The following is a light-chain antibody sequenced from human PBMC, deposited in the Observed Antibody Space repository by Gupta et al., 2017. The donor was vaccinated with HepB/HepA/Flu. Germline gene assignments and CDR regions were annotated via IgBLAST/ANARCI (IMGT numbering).Light chain of an antibody. CDR3: ATWENTRNSFV. V-gene: IGLV1-51*01. CDR1: VSNIGNNY. CDR2: DNN. J-gene: IGLJ2*01. Sequence: QSVLPQPPSVSAAPGQNVTISCSGSVSNIGNNYVSWYRHFPGTAPELLIFDNNQRPSGIPDRFSGSKAGTSATLAITGLQAGDEATYYCATWENTRNSFVFGGGTKLTVL.